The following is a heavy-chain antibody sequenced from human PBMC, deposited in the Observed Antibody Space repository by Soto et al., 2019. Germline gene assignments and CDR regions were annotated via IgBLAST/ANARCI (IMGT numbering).Heavy chain of an antibody. V-gene: IGHV4-39*01. Sequence: SETLSLTCTVSGGSISSNIYYWGWIRQPPGKGLEWIGNIHYSGSTYYDSSLKSRVTISVDPSKNQFSLKLTSVTAADTAMYYCARPKTIGAAAGKGWFDPWGQGTLVTVSS. J-gene: IGHJ5*02. CDR2: IHYSGST. D-gene: IGHD6-13*01. CDR3: ARPKTIGAAAGKGWFDP. CDR1: GGSISSNIYY.